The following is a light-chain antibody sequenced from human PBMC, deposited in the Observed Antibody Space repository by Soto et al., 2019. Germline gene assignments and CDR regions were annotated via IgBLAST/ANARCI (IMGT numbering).Light chain of an antibody. CDR2: WAS. CDR1: DSVLYSSNNKNY. Sequence: DIVMTPSPDSLAVSRGERATINCKSSDSVLYSSNNKNYLAWYQQKPGQPPKLLIYWASTRESGVPDRFSGSGSGTDFTLTISSLQAEDVAVYYCQQYYSTPWTFGQGTKV. CDR3: QQYYSTPWT. V-gene: IGKV4-1*01. J-gene: IGKJ1*01.